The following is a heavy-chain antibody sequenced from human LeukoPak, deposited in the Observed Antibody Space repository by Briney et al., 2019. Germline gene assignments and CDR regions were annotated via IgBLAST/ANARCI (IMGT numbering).Heavy chain of an antibody. V-gene: IGHV1-2*02. CDR1: GYIFSAYF. J-gene: IGHJ4*02. CDR3: ARDVGSLVVDY. CDR2: INPNSGGT. Sequence: GASVKVSCKASGYIFSAYFMHWVRQAPGQGLEWMGWINPNSGGTNYAQKFEGRVTMTRDTSISTAYMELSGLRSGDTAVYYCARDVGSLVVDYWGQGTLVPVSS. D-gene: IGHD2-8*02.